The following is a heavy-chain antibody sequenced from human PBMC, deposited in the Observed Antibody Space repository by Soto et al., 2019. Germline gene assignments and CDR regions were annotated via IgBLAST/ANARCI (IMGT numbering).Heavy chain of an antibody. CDR1: GFTFSSYS. J-gene: IGHJ4*02. V-gene: IGHV3-48*02. D-gene: IGHD1-26*01. CDR3: ARSRNSAVADSFDF. CDR2: ISSSSTI. Sequence: GGSLRLSCAASGFTFSSYSMNWVRQAPGKGLEWVSYISSSSTIYYADSVKGRFTISRDNSKDTVNLLMNSLRDDDSAMYYCARSRNSAVADSFDFWGQGTLVTVSS.